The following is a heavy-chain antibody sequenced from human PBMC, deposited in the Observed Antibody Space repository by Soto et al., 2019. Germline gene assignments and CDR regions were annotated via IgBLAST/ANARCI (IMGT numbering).Heavy chain of an antibody. CDR1: GFTFSSYA. D-gene: IGHD1-1*01. CDR2: ISGSGFST. CDR3: AKGRENWNDGIDGFDI. Sequence: PGGSLRLSCAASGFTFSSYAMTWVRQAPGKGLEWVSAISGSGFSTYYADSVKGRFTISRDNSKNTLYLQMNSLRAEDTAVYYCAKGRENWNDGIDGFDIWGQGTMVTVSS. J-gene: IGHJ3*02. V-gene: IGHV3-23*01.